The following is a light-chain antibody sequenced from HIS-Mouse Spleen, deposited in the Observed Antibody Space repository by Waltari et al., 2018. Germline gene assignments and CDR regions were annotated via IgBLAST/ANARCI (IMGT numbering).Light chain of an antibody. V-gene: IGKV4-1*01. Sequence: DIVMTQPPDSLAVSLAETATINCKSSQSVLYSPNNKNYLAWYQQKPGQPPKLLIYWASTRESGVPDRFSGSGSGTDFTLTISSLQAEDVAVYYCQQNYSTPYTFGQGTKLEIK. CDR1: QSVLYSPNNKNY. CDR3: QQNYSTPYT. J-gene: IGKJ2*01. CDR2: WAS.